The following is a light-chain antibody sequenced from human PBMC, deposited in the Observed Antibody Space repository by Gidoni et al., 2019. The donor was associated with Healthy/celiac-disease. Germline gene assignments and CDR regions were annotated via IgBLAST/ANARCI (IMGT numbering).Light chain of an antibody. J-gene: IGLJ2*01. V-gene: IGLV1-51*02. Sequence: GQKVTISCSGISSNIGNNYVSWYQQLPGTAPKLLIYENNKRPSGIPDRFSGSKSGTSATLGITGLQTGDEADYYCGTWDSCLSAVVFGGGTKLTVL. CDR2: ENN. CDR1: SSNIGNNY. CDR3: GTWDSCLSAVV.